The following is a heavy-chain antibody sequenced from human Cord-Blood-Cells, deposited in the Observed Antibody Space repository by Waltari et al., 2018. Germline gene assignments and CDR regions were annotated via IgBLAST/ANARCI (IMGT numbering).Heavy chain of an antibody. V-gene: IGHV4-34*01. J-gene: IGHJ5*02. CDR3: ARGPSGFWSGYYGSWWFDP. CDR1: GGSFSGYY. D-gene: IGHD3-3*01. Sequence: QVQLQQWGAGLLKPSETLSLTCDVYGGSFSGYYWSWIRQPPGQGLEWIGEINHSGSTNYNPSLKSRVTISVGTSKNQFSLKLSSVTAADTAVYYCARGPSGFWSGYYGSWWFDPWGQGTLVTVSS. CDR2: INHSGST.